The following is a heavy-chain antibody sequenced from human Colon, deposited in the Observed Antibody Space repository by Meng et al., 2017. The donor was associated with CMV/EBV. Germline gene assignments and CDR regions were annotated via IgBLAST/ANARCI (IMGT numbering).Heavy chain of an antibody. Sequence: VRRRAAGPGLVKPSETLSLTCTVSGASITSYYWSWIRQPAGKGLEWIGRVYISGNTNYNPSLKSRVTMSIDTSKNQLSLNIRSVTAADTAVYYCARDSNLSGLAYWGQGTLVTVSS. J-gene: IGHJ4*02. V-gene: IGHV4-4*07. CDR1: GASITSYY. CDR2: VYISGNT. D-gene: IGHD3-10*01. CDR3: ARDSNLSGLAY.